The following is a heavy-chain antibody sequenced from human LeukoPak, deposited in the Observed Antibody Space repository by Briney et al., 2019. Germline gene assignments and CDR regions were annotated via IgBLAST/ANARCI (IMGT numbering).Heavy chain of an antibody. CDR2: INHSGST. V-gene: IGHV4-34*01. CDR3: LGGGYL. CDR1: GYSISSGYY. D-gene: IGHD2-15*01. Sequence: SETLSLTCAVSGYSISSGYYWSWIRQPPGKGLEWIGEINHSGSTNYNPSLKSRVTISVDTSKNQFSLKLSSVTAADTAVYYCLGGGYLWGQGTLVTVSS. J-gene: IGHJ4*02.